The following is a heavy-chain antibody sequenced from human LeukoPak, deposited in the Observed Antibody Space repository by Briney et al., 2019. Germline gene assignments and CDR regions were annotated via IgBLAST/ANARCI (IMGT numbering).Heavy chain of an antibody. J-gene: IGHJ5*02. CDR1: GFTFSSYV. CDR2: ISGSGGST. D-gene: IGHD1-1*01. CDR3: AKKGERTTGKLTWFDP. Sequence: GGSLRLSCAASGFTFSSYVMSWVRQAPGKGLEWVSAISGSGGSTYYADSVKGRFTISRDNSKNTLYLQMNSLRAEDTAVYYCAKKGERTTGKLTWFDPWGQGTLVTVSS. V-gene: IGHV3-23*01.